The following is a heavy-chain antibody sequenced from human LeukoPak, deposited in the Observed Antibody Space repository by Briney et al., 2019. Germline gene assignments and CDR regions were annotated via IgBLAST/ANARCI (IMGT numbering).Heavy chain of an antibody. V-gene: IGHV4-59*01. CDR3: ARISPTHYYGSGSYYPGLAPFDY. Sequence: SETLSLTCTVSGGSLSSYYWSWIRQPPGKGLEWIGYIYYSGSTNYNPSLKSRVTISVDTSKNQFSLKLSSVTAADTAVYYCARISPTHYYGSGSYYPGLAPFDYWGQGTLVTVSS. CDR2: IYYSGST. CDR1: GGSLSSYY. J-gene: IGHJ4*02. D-gene: IGHD3-10*01.